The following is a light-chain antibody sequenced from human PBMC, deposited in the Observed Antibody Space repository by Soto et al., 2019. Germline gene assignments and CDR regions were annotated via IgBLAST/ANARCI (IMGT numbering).Light chain of an antibody. CDR2: DVA. V-gene: IGLV2-14*03. J-gene: IGLJ1*01. CDR1: SSDVGSYDY. Sequence: LTQPTSVSWSPEQSITISCTGTSSDVGSYDYVSWYQHHPGKAPKLMIYDVANRPSGVSNRFSGSKSGNTASLTISGLQAEDEADYYCNSYTSTRTYVFGTGTKVT. CDR3: NSYTSTRTYV.